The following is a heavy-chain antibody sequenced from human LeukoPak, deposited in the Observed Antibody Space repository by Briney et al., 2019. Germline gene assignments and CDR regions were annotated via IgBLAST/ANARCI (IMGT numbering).Heavy chain of an antibody. D-gene: IGHD3-22*01. Sequence: GGSLRLSCAASGFTFSSYAMSWVRQAPGKGLEWVSAISGSGGSTYYADSVKGRYTISRDNSKNTLYLQMNSLRAEDTAVYYCAKGGTYYYDSSGYSTFDPWAREPWSPSPQ. CDR1: GFTFSSYA. J-gene: IGHJ5*02. CDR2: ISGSGGST. V-gene: IGHV3-23*01. CDR3: AKGGTYYYDSSGYSTFDP.